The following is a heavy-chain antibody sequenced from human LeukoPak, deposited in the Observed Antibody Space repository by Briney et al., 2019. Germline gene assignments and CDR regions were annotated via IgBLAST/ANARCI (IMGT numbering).Heavy chain of an antibody. V-gene: IGHV3-15*01. D-gene: IGHD5-18*01. CDR1: GFTFSNAW. Sequence: GGSLRLSCAASGFTFSNAWMSWVRQAPGKGLEWVGRIKSKTDGGTTDYAAPVKGRFTISRDDSKNTLYLQMNSLKTEDTAVYYCTTGLVKLWLHRGDYWGQGTLVTVSS. CDR3: TTGLVKLWLHRGDY. J-gene: IGHJ4*02. CDR2: IKSKTDGGTT.